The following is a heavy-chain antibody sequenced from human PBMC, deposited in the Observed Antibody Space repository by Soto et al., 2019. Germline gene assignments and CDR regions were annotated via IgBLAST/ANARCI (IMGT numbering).Heavy chain of an antibody. J-gene: IGHJ6*03. V-gene: IGHV1-69*02. CDR1: GGTFSSYT. D-gene: IGHD3-10*01. Sequence: SVKGSCKASGGTFSSYTIGWVRQAPGQGLEWMGRIIPILGIANYAQKFQGRVTITADKSTSTAYMELSSLRSEDTAVYYCARSYYYGSGSLNYYYYMDVWGKGTTVTVSS. CDR3: ARSYYYGSGSLNYYYYMDV. CDR2: IIPILGIA.